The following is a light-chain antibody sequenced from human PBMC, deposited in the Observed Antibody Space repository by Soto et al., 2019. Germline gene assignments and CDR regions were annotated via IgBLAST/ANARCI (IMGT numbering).Light chain of an antibody. CDR3: LQDYKFPIT. CDR1: QGIRNN. J-gene: IGKJ5*01. V-gene: IGKV1-6*01. Sequence: AIQMTQSPSSLSASVGYRVTITCRASQGIRNNLGWYQQKPGKAXKLLIHAAYSLQSGVTSRFSGSGSGTDFTLTISGLQAEDCAAYYCLQDYKFPITFGQGTRLDIK. CDR2: AAY.